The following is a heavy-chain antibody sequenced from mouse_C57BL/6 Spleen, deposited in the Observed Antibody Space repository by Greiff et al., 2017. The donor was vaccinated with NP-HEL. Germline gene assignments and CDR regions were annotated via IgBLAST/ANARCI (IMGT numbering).Heavy chain of an antibody. V-gene: IGHV1-55*01. CDR3: ARSPFTTVVATPYFDY. D-gene: IGHD1-1*01. Sequence: VQLQQPGAELVKPGASVKMSCKASGYTFTSYWITWVKQRPGQGLEWIGDIYPGSGSTNYNEKFKSKATLTVDTSSSTAYMQLSSLTSEDSAVYYCARSPFTTVVATPYFDYWGQGTTLTVSS. CDR2: IYPGSGST. J-gene: IGHJ2*01. CDR1: GYTFTSYW.